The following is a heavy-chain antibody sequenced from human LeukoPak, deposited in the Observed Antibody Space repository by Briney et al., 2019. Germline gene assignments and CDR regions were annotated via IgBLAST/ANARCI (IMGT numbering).Heavy chain of an antibody. J-gene: IGHJ4*02. CDR1: GGPISNHHYY. D-gene: IGHD1-1*01. Sequence: SETLSLTCTVSGGPISNHHYYGARIRQPPGKGLECIGSIYYNMSPYYHPSLKSRVTIPVHTSTNQFSLRLGSVTAAGTSLFYCETWRTAKTGFDYWGQGTLGTVFS. CDR2: IYYNMSP. V-gene: IGHV4-39*01. CDR3: ETWRTAKTGFDY.